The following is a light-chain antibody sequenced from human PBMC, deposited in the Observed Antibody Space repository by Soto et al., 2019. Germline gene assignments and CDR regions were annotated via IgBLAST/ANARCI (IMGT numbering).Light chain of an antibody. CDR2: LGS. Sequence: EIVMTQSPLSLPVTPGEPASISCRSSQSLLHSDGYNYLNWYLQKPGQSPQLLIYLGSNRASGVPDRISASGSGTDFTLKITRVEAEDVGVYYCMQAQQTPRTLGRGTKVDLK. CDR1: QSLLHSDGYNY. CDR3: MQAQQTPRT. V-gene: IGKV2-28*01. J-gene: IGKJ1*01.